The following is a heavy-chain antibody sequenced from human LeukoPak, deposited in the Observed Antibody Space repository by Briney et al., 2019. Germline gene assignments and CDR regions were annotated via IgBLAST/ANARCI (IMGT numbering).Heavy chain of an antibody. CDR1: GGSFSGYY. CDR3: ARGRSRFYIYYMDV. J-gene: IGHJ6*03. Sequence: SETLSLTCAVYGGSFSGYYWSWIRQPPGKGLEWIGEINHSGSTNYNPSLKSRVTISVDTSKNQFSLKLSSVTAADTAVYYCARGRSRFYIYYMDVWGKGTTVTVSS. V-gene: IGHV4-34*01. D-gene: IGHD3-3*01. CDR2: INHSGST.